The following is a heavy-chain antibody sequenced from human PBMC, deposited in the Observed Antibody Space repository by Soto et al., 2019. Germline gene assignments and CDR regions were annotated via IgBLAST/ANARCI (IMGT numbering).Heavy chain of an antibody. Sequence: SETLSLTCTVSGGSISSSSYYFGWIRQPPGKGLQWIGSIYYSGSTYYNPSLKSRVTISVDTSKNQFSLKLSSVTAADTAVYYCARLPYDILPGYFKCFDYWGQG. J-gene: IGHJ4*02. CDR3: ARLPYDILPGYFKCFDY. V-gene: IGHV4-39*01. CDR2: IYYSGST. D-gene: IGHD3-9*01. CDR1: GGSISSSSYY.